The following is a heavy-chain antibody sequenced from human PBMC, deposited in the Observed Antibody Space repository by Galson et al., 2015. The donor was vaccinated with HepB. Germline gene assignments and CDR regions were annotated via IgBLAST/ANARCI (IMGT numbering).Heavy chain of an antibody. V-gene: IGHV3-30*18. CDR1: GFTFSYYG. Sequence: SLRLSCAASGFTFSYYGMHWVRQAPGKGLEWVAVMSYDGRLKYYADFVKGRFTISRDNSNNTVYLQMNSLRPEDTALYYCAKDRYGHNPPIGDWGQGTLVTVSP. J-gene: IGHJ4*02. CDR3: AKDRYGHNPPIGD. D-gene: IGHD5-24*01. CDR2: MSYDGRLK.